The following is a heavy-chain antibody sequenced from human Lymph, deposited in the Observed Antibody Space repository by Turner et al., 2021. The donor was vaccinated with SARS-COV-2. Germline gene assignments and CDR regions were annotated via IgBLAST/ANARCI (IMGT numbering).Heavy chain of an antibody. J-gene: IGHJ6*02. CDR3: ARDPPIQIWVDYFYYGMDV. CDR2: INPSGSST. CDR1: GYTFTSYY. V-gene: IGHV1-46*01. Sequence: QAQLVQSGAEVKTPGASVKVSCKASGYTFTSYYMHGVRQAPGQGLEWMGIINPSGSSTTDAQKFQGRVTMTRDTSTSTVYMELSSLRSEDTAVYYCARDPPIQIWVDYFYYGMDVWGQGTTVTVSS. D-gene: IGHD5-18*01.